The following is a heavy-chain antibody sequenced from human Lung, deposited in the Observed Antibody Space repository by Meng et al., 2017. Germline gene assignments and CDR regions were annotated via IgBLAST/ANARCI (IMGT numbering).Heavy chain of an antibody. Sequence: QVPRQGAGPGSVKPSQTLSLTCTVSGGSISSSNYYWSWIRQPPGKGLEWSGHIYNSGSTYYNPSLKSRITISVDTSKNQFSLKLSSVTAADTAVYYCARGQKGYFDLWGRGTLVTVSS. CDR2: IYNSGST. CDR3: ARGQKGYFDL. CDR1: GGSISSSNYY. J-gene: IGHJ2*01. V-gene: IGHV4-30-4*01.